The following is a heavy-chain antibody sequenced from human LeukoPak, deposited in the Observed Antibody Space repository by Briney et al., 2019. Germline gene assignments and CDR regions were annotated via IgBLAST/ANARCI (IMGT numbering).Heavy chain of an antibody. Sequence: QPGGSLRLSCAASGFALSRYGMHWVRQAPGKGLEWVALTWYDGSNKNYADSVKGRFTISRDNSKNTLYLQMNSLRGEDTAVYYCARGGLTIAEATTSWYLDYWGQGTLVTVSS. J-gene: IGHJ4*02. CDR2: TWYDGSNK. V-gene: IGHV3-33*01. CDR1: GFALSRYG. CDR3: ARGGLTIAEATTSWYLDY. D-gene: IGHD1-26*01.